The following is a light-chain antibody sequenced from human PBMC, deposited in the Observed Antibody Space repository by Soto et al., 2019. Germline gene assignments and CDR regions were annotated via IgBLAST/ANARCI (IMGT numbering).Light chain of an antibody. CDR1: QDISNY. CDR3: HQYHNLPLT. CDR2: DAS. J-gene: IGKJ4*01. V-gene: IGKV1-33*01. Sequence: DIQMTQSPSSLSASVGDRVTITCQASQDISNYLNWYQQKPGKAPKLLIYDASYLETGVPSRFSGRGSGTDFTFTISSLQPEDTATYYCHQYHNLPLTFGGGTKVQIK.